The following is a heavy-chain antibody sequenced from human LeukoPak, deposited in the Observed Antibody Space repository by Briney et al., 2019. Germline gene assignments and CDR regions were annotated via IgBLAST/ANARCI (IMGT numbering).Heavy chain of an antibody. CDR3: ARDSLPIAAARWKNYYYYGMGV. D-gene: IGHD6-13*01. CDR2: IYSGGST. J-gene: IGHJ6*02. CDR1: GFTVSSNY. V-gene: IGHV3-66*01. Sequence: GGSLRLSCAASGFTVSSNYMSWVRQAPGKGLEWVSVIYSGGSTYYADSVKGRFTISRDNSKNTLYLQMNSLRAEDTAVYYCARDSLPIAAARWKNYYYYGMGVWGQGTTVTVSS.